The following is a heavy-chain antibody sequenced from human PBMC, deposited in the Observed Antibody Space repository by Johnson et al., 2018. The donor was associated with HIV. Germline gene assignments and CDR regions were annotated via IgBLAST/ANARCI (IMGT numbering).Heavy chain of an antibody. J-gene: IGHJ3*02. D-gene: IGHD3-22*01. CDR1: GFTFDDYA. CDR2: ISGSGGST. CDR3: AKDLSITMIVGDAFDI. Sequence: VQLVESGGGLVQPGRSLRLSCAASGFTFDDYAMHWVRQAPGKGLEWVSAISGSGGSTYYADSVTGRFTISRDNSKKTLYLQMNSLRAEDTAVYYCAKDLSITMIVGDAFDIWGQGTMVTVSS. V-gene: IGHV3-23*04.